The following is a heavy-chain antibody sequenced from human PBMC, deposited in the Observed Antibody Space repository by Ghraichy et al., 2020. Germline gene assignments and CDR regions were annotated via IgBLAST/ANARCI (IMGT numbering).Heavy chain of an antibody. CDR2: TSSTGGRT. CDR3: AKEILQSEFPYYYYGMDV. CDR1: GFIFSSYA. V-gene: IGHV3-23*01. D-gene: IGHD1-14*01. Sequence: GGSLRLSCATSGFIFSSYAMNWVRQAPGKGLEWVAMTSSTGGRTFYADSVKGRFTISRDNAKNMVFLEMTSLSVDDTAVYYCAKEILQSEFPYYYYGMDVWGQGTTVTV. J-gene: IGHJ6*02.